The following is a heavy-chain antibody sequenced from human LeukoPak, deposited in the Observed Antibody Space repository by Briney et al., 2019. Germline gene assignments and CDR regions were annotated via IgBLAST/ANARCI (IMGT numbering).Heavy chain of an antibody. CDR3: ATPYGDYEYGMDV. CDR2: IIPILGIA. D-gene: IGHD4-17*01. Sequence: SVKVSCKASGGTFSSYAISWVRQAPGQGLEWMGRIIPILGIANYAQKFQGRVTITADKSTSTAYMELSSLRSEDTAVYYCATPYGDYEYGMDVWGQGTTVTASS. CDR1: GGTFSSYA. J-gene: IGHJ6*02. V-gene: IGHV1-69*04.